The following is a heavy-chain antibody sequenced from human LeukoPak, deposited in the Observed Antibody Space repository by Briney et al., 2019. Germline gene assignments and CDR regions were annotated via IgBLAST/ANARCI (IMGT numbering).Heavy chain of an antibody. CDR2: INHSGST. D-gene: IGHD5-24*01. V-gene: IGHV4-34*01. CDR3: ATRDGYNYGMDV. CDR1: GDSISSYY. J-gene: IGHJ6*02. Sequence: SETLSLTCTVSGDSISSYYWSWIRQPAGKGLEWIGEINHSGSTNYNPSLKSRVTISVDTSKNQFSLKLSSVTAADTAVYYCATRDGYNYGMDVWGQGTTVTVSS.